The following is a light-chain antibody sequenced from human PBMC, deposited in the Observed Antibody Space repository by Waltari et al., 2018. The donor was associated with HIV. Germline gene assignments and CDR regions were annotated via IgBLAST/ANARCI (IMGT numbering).Light chain of an antibody. CDR3: GTWDSSLSAGV. CDR1: RSNIGNNY. J-gene: IGLJ2*01. Sequence: QSVLTQPPSVSAAPGQKVTISCPGNRSNIGNNYVSWYQQVPGTAPKLLIYDKDNRPSGIPDRFSASKSGTSATLGITGLQTGDEADYYCGTWDSSLSAGVFGGGTKLTVL. V-gene: IGLV1-51*01. CDR2: DKD.